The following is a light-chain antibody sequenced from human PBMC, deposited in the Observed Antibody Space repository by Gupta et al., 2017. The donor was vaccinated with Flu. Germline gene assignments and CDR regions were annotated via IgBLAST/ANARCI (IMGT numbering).Light chain of an antibody. CDR1: QSISRW. CDR3: QQDSTYST. CDR2: KAS. V-gene: IGKV1-5*03. Sequence: DIQVTQSPSTLSASVGDRVTITCRASQSISRWLAWFQQKPGKAPKLLIYKASFLQSGVPSRFSGSGSGTEFALSISSLQPDDFATYYCQQDSTYSTFGQWTKVEIK. J-gene: IGKJ1*01.